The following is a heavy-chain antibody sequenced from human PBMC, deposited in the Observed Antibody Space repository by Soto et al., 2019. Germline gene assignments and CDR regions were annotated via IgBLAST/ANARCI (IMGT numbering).Heavy chain of an antibody. D-gene: IGHD3-9*01. CDR1: GFTFSSYA. Sequence: XGSLRLSFAASGFTFSSYAMSGVRQAPGKGLEWVSAISGSGGSTYYADSVKGRFTISRDNSKNTLYLQMNSLRAEDTAVYYCAKDNHRTIFQVWFDPWGQRTLVTVSS. CDR3: AKDNHRTIFQVWFDP. J-gene: IGHJ5*02. CDR2: ISGSGGST. V-gene: IGHV3-23*01.